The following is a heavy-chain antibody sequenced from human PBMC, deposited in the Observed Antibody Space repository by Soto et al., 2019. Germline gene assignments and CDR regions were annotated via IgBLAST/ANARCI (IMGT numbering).Heavy chain of an antibody. D-gene: IGHD3-10*01. CDR1: SGSISRGPYY. V-gene: IGHV4-31*01. CDR3: ARGSMVPGVATFDN. J-gene: IGHJ4*01. Sequence: QEQLQEPGPGLVKPSQTLSLTCNVSSGSISRGPYYWSWIRQHPGRGLEWIGYTYYNGSAYYNPSLESPVTVSIDASKSHVSLNLSSVTDADTAVYDCARGSMVPGVATFDNWGHGTQVTVSS. CDR2: TYYNGSA.